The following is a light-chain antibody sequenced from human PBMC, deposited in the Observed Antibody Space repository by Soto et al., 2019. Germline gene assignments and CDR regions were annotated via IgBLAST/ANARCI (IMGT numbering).Light chain of an antibody. J-gene: IGKJ1*01. CDR2: DAS. Sequence: EIVLTQSPATLSLSPGERATLSCRASQSISSSLAWYQQKPGQAPRLLIYDASTRATGFSARFSGSGSGTDFTLTIGSLEPEDFAVYYCQQRSEWPRTFGQGTKVDIK. CDR3: QQRSEWPRT. CDR1: QSISSS. V-gene: IGKV3-11*01.